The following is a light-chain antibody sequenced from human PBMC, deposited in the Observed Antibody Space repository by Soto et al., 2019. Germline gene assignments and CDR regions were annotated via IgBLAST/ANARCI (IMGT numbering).Light chain of an antibody. Sequence: EIVLTQSPGTPALSPGERAPLSCRASQALSNSVIAWYQQKPGQAPRLLIYDTSSRATGVPDRYSASGSGTDFTLTISRLEPEDFAVFFCQQYGTSEIIFGQGTRLEIK. CDR3: QQYGTSEII. CDR2: DTS. CDR1: QALSNSV. J-gene: IGKJ5*01. V-gene: IGKV3-20*01.